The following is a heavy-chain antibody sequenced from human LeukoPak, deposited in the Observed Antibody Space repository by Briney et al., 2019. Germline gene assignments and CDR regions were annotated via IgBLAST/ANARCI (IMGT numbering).Heavy chain of an antibody. J-gene: IGHJ4*02. CDR1: GYTFTSYG. D-gene: IGHD2-2*01. CDR3: ARVGCSSTSCPFDY. Sequence: ASVKVSCKASGYTFTSYGISWVRQAPGQGLEWMGWISAYNGNTNYAQKLQGRVTMTTDTSTSTAYMELRSLRPDDTAVYYCARVGCSSTSCPFDYWGQGTLVTVSS. V-gene: IGHV1-18*01. CDR2: ISAYNGNT.